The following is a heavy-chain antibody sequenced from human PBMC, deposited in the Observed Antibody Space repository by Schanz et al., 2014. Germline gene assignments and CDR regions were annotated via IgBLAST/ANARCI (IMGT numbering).Heavy chain of an antibody. CDR3: ARDRWNYEGGIFDI. CDR1: GDTFDNFG. J-gene: IGHJ3*02. D-gene: IGHD1-7*01. CDR2: FMPFLGIT. Sequence: QVQLVQSGAEVKKPGSSVKVSCKATGDTFDNFGISWVRQAPGQGPEWIGRFMPFLGITNLAQKFQDRVTMTADXXXXXAYMELSGXXSXXXXXXYCARDRWNYEGGIFDIWGQGPMVTVSS. V-gene: IGHV1-69*04.